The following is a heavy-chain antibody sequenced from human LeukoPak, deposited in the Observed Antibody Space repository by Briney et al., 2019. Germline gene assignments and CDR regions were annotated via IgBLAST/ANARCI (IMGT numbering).Heavy chain of an antibody. V-gene: IGHV3-23*01. D-gene: IGHD2-15*01. J-gene: IGHJ4*02. CDR1: GFTQNA. Sequence: GGSLRLSCEASGFTQNAMGWVRQAPGKGLEWVASISRSGGNSHYADSVKGRYTISRDNSKNTMYLQMDSLRAEDTAVYYCAKDRFVGKAFDYWGQGTLVTVSS. CDR2: ISRSGGNS. CDR3: AKDRFVGKAFDY.